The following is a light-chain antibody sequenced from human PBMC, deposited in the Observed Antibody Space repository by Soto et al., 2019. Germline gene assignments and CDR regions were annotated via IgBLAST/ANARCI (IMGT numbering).Light chain of an antibody. V-gene: IGLV2-14*01. CDR3: NSYTSSSTLV. CDR2: EVN. J-gene: IGLJ3*02. Sequence: QSALTQPASVSGSPGQSITISFTGTSSDVGGYNYVSWYQQHPGKAPKLMIYEVNNRPPGVSNRFSGSKSGNTASLTISGLQAEDEADYYCNSYTSSSTLVFGGGTKLTVL. CDR1: SSDVGGYNY.